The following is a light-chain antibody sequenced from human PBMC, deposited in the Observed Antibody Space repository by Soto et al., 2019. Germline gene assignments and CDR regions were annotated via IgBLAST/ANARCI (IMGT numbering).Light chain of an antibody. Sequence: QSALTQPASVSGSPGQSITISCTGTRSDVGTYKYVSWYQQYPGKVPKLIIFDVNNRPAGISDRFSGSKSGNTASLTISGLQVEDDADYYCCSYTTTTSDVFGTGTKLTVL. CDR3: CSYTTTTSDV. V-gene: IGLV2-14*01. CDR2: DVN. CDR1: RSDVGTYKY. J-gene: IGLJ1*01.